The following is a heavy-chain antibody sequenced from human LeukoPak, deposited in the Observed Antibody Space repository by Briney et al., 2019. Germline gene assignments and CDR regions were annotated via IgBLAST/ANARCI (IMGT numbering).Heavy chain of an antibody. CDR1: GXSFSSYA. CDR3: AKLVLFSGTTGDLNY. D-gene: IGHD1-1*01. CDR2: ITASGGST. J-gene: IGHJ4*02. V-gene: IGHV3-23*01. Sequence: GGSLRLSCAASGXSFSSYAVSWVRQAPGKGLEWVSTITASGGSTYYADSVKGRFTISRDNSKNTLYLQINSLRAEDTALYYCAKLVLFSGTTGDLNYWGQGTLVTVSS.